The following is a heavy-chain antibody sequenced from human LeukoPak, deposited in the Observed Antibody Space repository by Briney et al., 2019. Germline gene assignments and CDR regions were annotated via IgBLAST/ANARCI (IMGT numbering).Heavy chain of an antibody. J-gene: IGHJ4*02. V-gene: IGHV1-2*02. Sequence: GASVKVSCKASGYTFTGYYTHWVRQAPGQGFEWMGWINPNSGGTNYAQKFQGRVTMTRDTSISTAYMELSRLRSDDTAVYYCARDGSYGDYGLGYWGQGTLVTVSS. D-gene: IGHD4-17*01. CDR1: GYTFTGYY. CDR2: INPNSGGT. CDR3: ARDGSYGDYGLGY.